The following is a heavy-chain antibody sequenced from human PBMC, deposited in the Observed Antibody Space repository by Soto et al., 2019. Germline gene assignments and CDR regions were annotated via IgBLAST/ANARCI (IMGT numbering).Heavy chain of an antibody. CDR3: ARGSKDSYKGRRIFEL. Sequence: WLSXRLSCLASVITFFSRAIILFRHAPGEGLELVSTITDTGGDAKYADSVRGRFSISRYNSKKTLYLQMSSLRADDSAVYFCARGSKDSYKGRRIFELWGRGTLVNVYS. V-gene: IGHV3-23*01. CDR1: VITFFSRA. J-gene: IGHJ4*02. D-gene: IGHD3-3*01. CDR2: ITDTGGDA.